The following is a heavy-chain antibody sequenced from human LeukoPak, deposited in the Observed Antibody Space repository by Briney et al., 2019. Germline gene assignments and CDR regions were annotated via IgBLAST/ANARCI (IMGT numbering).Heavy chain of an antibody. J-gene: IGHJ3*02. CDR3: ARIILLWFGESRDAFDI. CDR1: GYTFTGYY. CDR2: INPNSGGT. D-gene: IGHD3-10*01. Sequence: ASVKVSCKASGYTFTGYYMHWVRQAPGQGLEWMGWINPNSGGTNYAQKFQGRVTMTRDTSISTAYMELSRLRSDDTAVYYCARIILLWFGESRDAFDIWGQGTMVTVSS. V-gene: IGHV1-2*02.